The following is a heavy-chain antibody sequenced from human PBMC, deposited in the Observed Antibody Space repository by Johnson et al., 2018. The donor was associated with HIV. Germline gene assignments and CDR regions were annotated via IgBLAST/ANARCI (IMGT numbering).Heavy chain of an antibody. Sequence: VRLVESGGGLVQPGVSLRLSCAASGFTFSRYWMSWVRQAPGTGLEWVANIKQDGSEKYYVDSVKGRFTISRDNAKNSVYLQMNSLRAEDTAVYYCARGTLAAFDIWGQGTMVTVSS. D-gene: IGHD2-2*01. CDR3: ARGTLAAFDI. CDR1: GFTFSRYW. V-gene: IGHV3-7*05. CDR2: IKQDGSEK. J-gene: IGHJ3*02.